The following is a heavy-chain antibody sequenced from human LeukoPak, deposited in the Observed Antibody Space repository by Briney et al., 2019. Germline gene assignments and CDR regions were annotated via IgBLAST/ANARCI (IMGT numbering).Heavy chain of an antibody. J-gene: IGHJ6*03. CDR1: GFTFSSYA. V-gene: IGHV3-23*01. CDR3: ATGCSSTSCPSYYYYYYMDV. CDR2: ISGSGGST. D-gene: IGHD2-2*01. Sequence: GGSLRLSCAASGFTFSSYAMNWVRQAPGKGLEWVSAISGSGGSTYYADSVKGRFTISRENPKNTLYLQMNSLRAEDTAVYYCATGCSSTSCPSYYYYYYMDVWGKGTTATVSS.